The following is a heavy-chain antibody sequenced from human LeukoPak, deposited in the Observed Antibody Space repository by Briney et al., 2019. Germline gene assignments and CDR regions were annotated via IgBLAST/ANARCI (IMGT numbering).Heavy chain of an antibody. Sequence: SETLSLTCAVYGGSFSGYYWSWIRQPPGKGLEWIGEINHSGSTNYNPSLKSRVTISVDTSKNQFSLKLSSVTAADTAVYYCARDSGAAPLDYWGQGTLVTVSS. D-gene: IGHD3-10*01. CDR1: GGSFSGYY. CDR2: INHSGST. V-gene: IGHV4-34*01. CDR3: ARDSGAAPLDY. J-gene: IGHJ4*02.